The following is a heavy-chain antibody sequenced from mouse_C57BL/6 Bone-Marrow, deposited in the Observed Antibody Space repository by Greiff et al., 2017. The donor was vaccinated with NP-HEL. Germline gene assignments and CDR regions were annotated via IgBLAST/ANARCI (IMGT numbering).Heavy chain of an antibody. V-gene: IGHV5-6*01. CDR2: ISRGGSYT. CDR1: GFTFSSYG. J-gene: IGHJ3*01. Sequence: EVQLVESGGDLVKPGGSLKLSCAASGFTFSSYGMSWVRQTPDKRLEWVATISRGGSYTYYPDSVKGRFTISRDNANNTLYLRRSSLKSEDTAMYYCARHESYCYGFAYWGRGTLVTVSA. D-gene: IGHD1-1*01. CDR3: ARHESYCYGFAY.